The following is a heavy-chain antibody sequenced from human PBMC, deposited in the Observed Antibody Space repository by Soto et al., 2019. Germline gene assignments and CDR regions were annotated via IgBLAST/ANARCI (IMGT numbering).Heavy chain of an antibody. V-gene: IGHV4-31*03. CDR3: ARDTRGPHYYYGMDV. D-gene: IGHD3-10*01. Sequence: SETLSLTCTVSGGSISSGGYYWSWIRQHPGKGLEWIGYIYYSGSTYYNPSLKSRVTISVDTSKNQFSLKLSSVTAADTAVYYCARDTRGPHYYYGMDVWGQGTTVTVSS. CDR2: IYYSGST. CDR1: GGSISSGGYY. J-gene: IGHJ6*02.